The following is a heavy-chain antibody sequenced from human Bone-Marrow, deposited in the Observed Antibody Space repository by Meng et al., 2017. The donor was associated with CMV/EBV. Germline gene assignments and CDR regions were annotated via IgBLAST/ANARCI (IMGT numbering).Heavy chain of an antibody. V-gene: IGHV1-69*05. CDR1: GGTFSSYA. CDR3: ARDLHIRSYYDFWSGYSPYYYGMDV. D-gene: IGHD3-3*01. Sequence: SVKVSCKASGGTFSSYAIGWVRQAPGQGLEWMGGIIPIFGTANYAQKFQGRVTITTDESTSTAYMELSSLRSEDTAVYYCARDLHIRSYYDFWSGYSPYYYGMDVWGQGTTVTVSS. CDR2: IIPIFGTA. J-gene: IGHJ6*02.